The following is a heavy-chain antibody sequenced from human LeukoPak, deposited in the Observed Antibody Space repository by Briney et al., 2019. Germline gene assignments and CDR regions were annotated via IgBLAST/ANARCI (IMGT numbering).Heavy chain of an antibody. CDR2: ISYDGSTK. CDR3: ARARDGYNLNNYFDY. CDR1: GFTFSSYG. V-gene: IGHV3-30*03. D-gene: IGHD5-24*01. Sequence: PGRSLRLSCAASGFTFSSYGMHWVRQAPGKGLEWVAVISYDGSTKYYADSVKGRFTISRDNSKNTLYLQMNSLRAEDTAVYYCARARDGYNLNNYFDYWGQGTLVTVSS. J-gene: IGHJ4*02.